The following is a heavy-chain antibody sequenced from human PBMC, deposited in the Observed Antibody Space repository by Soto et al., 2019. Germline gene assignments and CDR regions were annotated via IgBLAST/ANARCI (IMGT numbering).Heavy chain of an antibody. J-gene: IGHJ4*02. CDR2: IYYSGST. Sequence: LSLTCPVSGGSISSGGYYWSWIRQHPGKGLEWIGYIYYSGSTYYNPSLKSRVTISVDTSKNQFSLKLSSVTAADTAVYYCARDRRILGSFDYWGEGTLVTVSS. CDR1: GGSISSGGYY. V-gene: IGHV4-31*03. CDR3: ARDRRILGSFDY. D-gene: IGHD7-27*01.